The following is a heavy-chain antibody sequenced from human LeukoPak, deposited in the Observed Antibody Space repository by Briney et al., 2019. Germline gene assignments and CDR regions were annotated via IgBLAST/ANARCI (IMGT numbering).Heavy chain of an antibody. CDR3: VRDLGGRSGH. CDR1: GFTFDDYA. Sequence: GGSLRLSCAASGFTFDDYAMHWVRQAPGKGLEWVSGISWNSGSIGYADSVKGRFTISRDNAKNSLYLQMNSLRAEDTAVYYCVRDLGGRSGHWGQGTLVTVSS. D-gene: IGHD1-26*01. V-gene: IGHV3-9*01. CDR2: ISWNSGSI. J-gene: IGHJ4*02.